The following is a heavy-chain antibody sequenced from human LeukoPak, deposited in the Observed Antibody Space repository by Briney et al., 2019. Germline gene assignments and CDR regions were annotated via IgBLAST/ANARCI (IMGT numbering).Heavy chain of an antibody. Sequence: PSETLSLTCAVSGGSISSSNWWSWVRQPPGKGLEWIGEIYHSGSTNYNPSLKSRVTISVDKSKNQFSLKLSSVTAADTAVYYCARGQYDLTGYYFDYWGQGTLVTVSS. CDR2: IYHSGST. CDR3: ARGQYDLTGYYFDY. J-gene: IGHJ4*02. V-gene: IGHV4-4*02. CDR1: GGSISSSNW. D-gene: IGHD2-15*01.